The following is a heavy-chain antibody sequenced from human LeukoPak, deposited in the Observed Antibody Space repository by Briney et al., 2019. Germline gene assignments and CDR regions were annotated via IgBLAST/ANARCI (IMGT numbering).Heavy chain of an antibody. D-gene: IGHD2-15*01. CDR1: GGSISSYY. V-gene: IGHV4-59*01. CDR2: IYYSGST. J-gene: IGHJ5*02. Sequence: SETLSLTCTVSGGSISSYYWSWIRQPPGKGLEWIGYIYYSGSTNYNPSLKSRVTISVDTSKNQSSLKLSSVTAADTAVYYCAREPGVVGWFDPWGQGTLVTVSS. CDR3: AREPGVVGWFDP.